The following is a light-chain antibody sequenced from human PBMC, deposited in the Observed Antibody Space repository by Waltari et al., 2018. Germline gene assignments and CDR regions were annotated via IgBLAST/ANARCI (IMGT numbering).Light chain of an antibody. CDR2: DVS. CDR3: SSYIDSSTLEL. J-gene: IGLJ2*01. Sequence: QSALTQPASVSGSHGQSITISCTGTSSDIGGYNYVSWYQQVPGKSPKLIIYDVSNRPSGVSSRFSGSKSRNTASLTISGLQAEDEANYYCSSYIDSSTLELFGGGTSLTVL. CDR1: SSDIGGYNY. V-gene: IGLV2-14*03.